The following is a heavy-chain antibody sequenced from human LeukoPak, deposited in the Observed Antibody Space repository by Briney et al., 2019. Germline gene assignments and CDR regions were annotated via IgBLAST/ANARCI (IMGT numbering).Heavy chain of an antibody. J-gene: IGHJ4*02. D-gene: IGHD6-6*01. V-gene: IGHV3-21*01. CDR3: ARDLKIGGQLVRGGGPFDY. CDR2: ISSSSSYI. Sequence: GGSLRLSCAASGFTFSSYSMNWVRQAPGKGLEWVSSISSSSSYIYYADSVKGRFTISRDNAKNSLYLQMNSLRAEDTAVYYCARDLKIGGQLVRGGGPFDYWGQGTLVTVSS. CDR1: GFTFSSYS.